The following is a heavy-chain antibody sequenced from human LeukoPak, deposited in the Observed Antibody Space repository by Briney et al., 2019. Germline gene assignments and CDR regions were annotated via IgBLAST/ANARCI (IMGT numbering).Heavy chain of an antibody. D-gene: IGHD1-1*01. V-gene: IGHV3-23*01. CDR3: ARDRYNWNDYYYYGMDV. Sequence: GGSLRLSCAASGFTFNSYAMSWVRQAPGKGLEWVATISVSGGSTYYADSVKGRFTISRDNAKNSLYLQMNSLRAEDTAVYYCARDRYNWNDYYYYGMDVWGQGTTVTVSS. J-gene: IGHJ6*02. CDR1: GFTFNSYA. CDR2: ISVSGGST.